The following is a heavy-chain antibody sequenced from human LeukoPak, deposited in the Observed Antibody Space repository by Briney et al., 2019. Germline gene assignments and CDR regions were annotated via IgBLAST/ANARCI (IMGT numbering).Heavy chain of an antibody. J-gene: IGHJ6*04. D-gene: IGHD3-10*01. V-gene: IGHV3-48*03. CDR2: ISSSGSTI. Sequence: GGSLRLSCAASGFTFSSYEMNWVRQAPGKGLEWVSYISSSGSTIYYADSVKGRFTISRDNAKNSLYLQINSLRAEDTAVYYCARDLGFGELLSDYYYYYGMDVWGKGTTVTVSS. CDR1: GFTFSSYE. CDR3: ARDLGFGELLSDYYYYYGMDV.